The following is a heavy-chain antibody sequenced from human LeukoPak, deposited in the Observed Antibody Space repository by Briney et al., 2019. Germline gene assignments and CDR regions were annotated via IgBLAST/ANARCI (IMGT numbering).Heavy chain of an antibody. J-gene: IGHJ4*02. CDR3: SVNYCSGGSCYML. D-gene: IGHD2-15*01. CDR1: GFTFSGSV. V-gene: IGHV3-73*01. CDR2: IRSKANSYAT. Sequence: GGSLRLACAVSGFTFSGSVMPWVRQASGKGLGWVGRIRSKANSYATAYAASVKGRVTISRDDSKNTAYLQMNSLKTEDKAVYYCSVNYCSGGSCYMLWGQGTLVTVSS.